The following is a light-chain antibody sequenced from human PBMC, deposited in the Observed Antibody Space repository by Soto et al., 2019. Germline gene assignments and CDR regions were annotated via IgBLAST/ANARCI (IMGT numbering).Light chain of an antibody. Sequence: EIVMTQSPATLSVSPGERATLSCRASQSVSSNLAWYQQKPGQAPRLLIYGASTRATGIPARFSGSGTGTEFTLTISSLQSEDFAVYYCQQYNNWPPVTFGQGTKVEIK. V-gene: IGKV3-15*01. CDR1: QSVSSN. CDR3: QQYNNWPPVT. CDR2: GAS. J-gene: IGKJ1*01.